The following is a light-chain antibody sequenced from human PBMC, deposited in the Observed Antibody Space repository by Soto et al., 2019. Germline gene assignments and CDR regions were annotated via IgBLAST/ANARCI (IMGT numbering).Light chain of an antibody. CDR1: SSTFANNY. J-gene: IGLJ2*01. CDR2: RTD. CDR3: AAYTGNWNGPV. Sequence: QSALTQPPSVSGTPGQRVSISCSGDSSTFANNYVHWYQQVPGAAPKLLMYRTDQRPSVVPERFSGSKSGTSASLTISGLRPEDDAQYYSAAYTGNWNGPVFGGGTKLTVL. V-gene: IGLV1-47*01.